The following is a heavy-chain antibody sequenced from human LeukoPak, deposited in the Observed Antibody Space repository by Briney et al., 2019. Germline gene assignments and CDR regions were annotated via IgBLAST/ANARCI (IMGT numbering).Heavy chain of an antibody. CDR2: ISGPGYST. CDR1: GFTFNNYA. Sequence: GGSLRLSCAASGFTFNNYAMSWVRQAPGRGLEWVSAISGPGYSTHYADSVKGRFTISRDNAKNSLYLQMDSLRAEDTAVYYCARPDYDFWSGSPGGHYMDVWGKGTTVTVSS. V-gene: IGHV3-23*01. CDR3: ARPDYDFWSGSPGGHYMDV. D-gene: IGHD3-3*01. J-gene: IGHJ6*03.